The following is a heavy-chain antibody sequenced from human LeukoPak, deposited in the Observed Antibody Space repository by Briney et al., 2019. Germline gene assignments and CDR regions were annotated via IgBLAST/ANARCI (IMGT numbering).Heavy chain of an antibody. CDR3: AXXTRGYPDY. CDR1: GGSISSYY. V-gene: IGHV4-59*01. CDR2: IYYSGST. D-gene: IGHD2-8*02. Sequence: SETLSLTCTVSGGSISSYYWSWIRQPPGKGREWIGYIYYSGSTNYNPSLKSRVTISVDTSNNQFSLKLSSVPAADTAVYYCAXXTRGYPDYWGQGTLVTVSS. J-gene: IGHJ4*02.